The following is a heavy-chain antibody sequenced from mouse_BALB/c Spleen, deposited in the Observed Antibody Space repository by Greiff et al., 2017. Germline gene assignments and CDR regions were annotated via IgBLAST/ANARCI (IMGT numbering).Heavy chain of an antibody. CDR3: ARRGRFSGTYYFDY. Sequence: EVQGVESGGGLVKPGGSLKLSCAASGFAFSSYDMSWVRQTPEKRLEWVAYISSGGGSTYYPDTVKGRFTISRDNAKNTLYLQMSSLKSEDTAMYYCARRGRFSGTYYFDYWGQGTTLTVSS. CDR2: ISSGGGST. D-gene: IGHD1-3*01. V-gene: IGHV5-12-1*01. J-gene: IGHJ2*01. CDR1: GFAFSSYD.